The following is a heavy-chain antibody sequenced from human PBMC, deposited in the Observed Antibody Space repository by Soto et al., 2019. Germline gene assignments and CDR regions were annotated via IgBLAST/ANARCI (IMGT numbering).Heavy chain of an antibody. CDR2: IIPIIGRA. Sequence: QVQLVQSGAEVKKPGSSVKVSCKASGGTFSSYTISWVRQAPGQGLEWMGRIIPIIGRANYAQKFQGRVTITADKSTRTAYMELSSVRSEDTAVYYCARDGSHRAPAGIRGENLFDPWGQGTLVTVSS. CDR3: ARDGSHRAPAGIRGENLFDP. V-gene: IGHV1-69*08. J-gene: IGHJ5*02. D-gene: IGHD3-3*02. CDR1: GGTFSSYT.